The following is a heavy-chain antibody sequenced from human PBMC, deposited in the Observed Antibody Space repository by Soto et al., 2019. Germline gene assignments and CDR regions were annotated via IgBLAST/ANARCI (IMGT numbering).Heavy chain of an antibody. V-gene: IGHV3-23*01. J-gene: IGHJ6*02. Sequence: SGGSLRLFCAASGFTFSSYAMSWVRQAPGKGLEWVSAISGSGGSTYYADSVKGRFTISRDNSKNTLYLQMNSLRAGDTAVYYCAKPRDYYYYYGMDVWGQGTTVTVSS. CDR3: AKPRDYYYYYGMDV. CDR1: GFTFSSYA. CDR2: ISGSGGST.